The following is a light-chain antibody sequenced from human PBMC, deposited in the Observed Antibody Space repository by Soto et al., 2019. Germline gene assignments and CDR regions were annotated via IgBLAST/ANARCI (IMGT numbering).Light chain of an antibody. CDR2: EVT. V-gene: IGLV2-14*01. Sequence: QSALTQPASVSGSPGQSIAISCTGTNNDVGAYNYVSWYQRHPGKAPKLMIYEVTHRPSGVSNRFSGSKSDNTASLTISGLQAEDEADYYCSSYTSSSTRLFGGGTKLTVL. CDR1: NNDVGAYNY. CDR3: SSYTSSSTRL. J-gene: IGLJ3*02.